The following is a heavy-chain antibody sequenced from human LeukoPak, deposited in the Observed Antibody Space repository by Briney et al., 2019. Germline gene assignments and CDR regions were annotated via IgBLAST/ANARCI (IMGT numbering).Heavy chain of an antibody. V-gene: IGHV5-51*07. CDR3: ARTTLDAFDI. D-gene: IGHD3/OR15-3a*01. CDR1: GYSFTRYW. CDR2: IYPGDSDT. Sequence: GESLKISCKASGYSFTRYWIGWVHQKPGKGLEWMGIIYPGDSDTRNRPSFQGQVTISADKSISTAYLQWSSLKASDTAMYYCARTTLDAFDIWGQGTMVTVSS. J-gene: IGHJ3*02.